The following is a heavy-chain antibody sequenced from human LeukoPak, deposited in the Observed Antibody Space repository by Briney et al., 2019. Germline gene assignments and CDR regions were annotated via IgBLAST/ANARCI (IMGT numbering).Heavy chain of an antibody. V-gene: IGHV1-2*06. CDR1: GYTFTGYY. J-gene: IGHJ4*02. D-gene: IGHD6-13*01. Sequence: GASVKVSCKASGYTFTGYYMHWVRQAPGQGLEWMGRINPNSGGTNYAQKFQGRVTMTRDTSISAAYMELSRLRSDDTAVYYCARSAFLAAAGKGAPDYWGQGTQVTVSS. CDR2: INPNSGGT. CDR3: ARSAFLAAAGKGAPDY.